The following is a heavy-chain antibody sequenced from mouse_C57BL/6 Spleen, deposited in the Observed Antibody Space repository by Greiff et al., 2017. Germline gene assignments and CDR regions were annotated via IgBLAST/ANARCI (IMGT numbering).Heavy chain of an antibody. V-gene: IGHV1-54*01. J-gene: IGHJ3*01. CDR1: GYAFTNYL. CDR3: ARDYGYDDAY. D-gene: IGHD2-2*01. CDR2: INPGSGGT. Sequence: QVQLQQSGAELVRPGTSVKVSCKASGYAFTNYLIEWVKQRPGQGLEWIGVINPGSGGTNYNEKFKGKATLTADKSSSTAYMQLSSLTSEDSAVYFCARDYGYDDAYWGQGTLVTVSA.